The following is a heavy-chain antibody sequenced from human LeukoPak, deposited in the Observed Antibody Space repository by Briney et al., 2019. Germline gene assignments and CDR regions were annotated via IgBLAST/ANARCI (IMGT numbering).Heavy chain of an antibody. V-gene: IGHV3-66*01. J-gene: IGHJ6*02. D-gene: IGHD4-17*01. Sequence: GGSLRLSGAAPGLSKNMNWVRQAPGKGLDWVSVIYSGGTTFHADSVKGRFSISRDNSKSTLYLQMNSLRAEDTAVYYCARGAGDYSDGMDVWGQGTTVTVSS. CDR1: GLSKN. CDR3: ARGAGDYSDGMDV. CDR2: IYSGGTT.